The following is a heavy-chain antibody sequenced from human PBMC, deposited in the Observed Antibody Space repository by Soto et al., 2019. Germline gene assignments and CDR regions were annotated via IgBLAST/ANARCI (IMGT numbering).Heavy chain of an antibody. Sequence: ASVKVSCKASGGTFSSYTISWVRQAPGQGLEWMGWINPNSGGTNYAQKFQGWVTMTRDTSISTAYMELSRLRSDDTAVYYCARDLVRGVPGGYWGQGTLVTVSS. D-gene: IGHD3-10*01. CDR1: GGTFSSYT. J-gene: IGHJ4*02. CDR3: ARDLVRGVPGGY. CDR2: INPNSGGT. V-gene: IGHV1-2*04.